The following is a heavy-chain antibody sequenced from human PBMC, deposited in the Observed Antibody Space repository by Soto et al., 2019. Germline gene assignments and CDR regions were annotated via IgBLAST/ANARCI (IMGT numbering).Heavy chain of an antibody. CDR2: VFYTGRA. D-gene: IGHD4-4*01. J-gene: IGHJ6*02. Sequence: QVQLQESGPGLVEASETLSLTCTVSGGSLGSYYWSWIRQPPGKGLEWIGYVFYTGRANYNASLKSRVSISLDTFNYQFSLKLISVTAADTAVYYCARDRDARRTTNPYYFNGMDVWGPGTTVTVSS. V-gene: IGHV4-59*01. CDR1: GGSLGSYY. CDR3: ARDRDARRTTNPYYFNGMDV.